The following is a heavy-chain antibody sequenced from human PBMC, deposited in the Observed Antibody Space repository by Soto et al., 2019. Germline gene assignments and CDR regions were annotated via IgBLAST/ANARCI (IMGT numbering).Heavy chain of an antibody. CDR3: VKAVGVELVDNGGFYYYYFDF. V-gene: IGHV3-23*01. CDR1: GLVFSSYA. J-gene: IGHJ4*02. D-gene: IGHD1-26*01. Sequence: EVHLLESGGTLIQPGGSLRLSCAASGLVFSSYAMNWVRQAPGKGLEWVSGISGSGGSTYFADSVKGRFTISRDNSRKALFLQMNSVRVEDTAVYDCVKAVGVELVDNGGFYYYYFDFWGQGALVTASS. CDR2: ISGSGGST.